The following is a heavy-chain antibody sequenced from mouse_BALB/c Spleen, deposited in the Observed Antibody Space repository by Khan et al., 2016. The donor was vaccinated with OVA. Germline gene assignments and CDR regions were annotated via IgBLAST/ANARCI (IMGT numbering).Heavy chain of an antibody. Sequence: VQLQESGPELVRPGVSVKISCKGSGYTFTDYAMHWVKQSHAKSLEWIGLISTYSGNTNYNQKFKGKATMTVDKSSSTAYMELTRLTSEDSAICYCTRPAYDGYYDYWGQGTTLTVSS. CDR2: ISTYSGNT. CDR1: GYTFTDYA. V-gene: IGHV1S137*01. J-gene: IGHJ2*01. CDR3: TRPAYDGYYDY. D-gene: IGHD2-3*01.